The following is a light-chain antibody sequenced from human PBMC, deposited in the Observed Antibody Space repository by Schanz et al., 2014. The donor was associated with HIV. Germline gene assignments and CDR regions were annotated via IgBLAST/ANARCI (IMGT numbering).Light chain of an antibody. J-gene: IGKJ2*01. CDR1: QYISRW. CDR3: QQFHTYPYT. CDR2: QAS. Sequence: DIQMTQSPSTLSASVGDGVTITCRASQYISRWLAWYQQKPGQAPHLLIYQASTLQTGVSSRFSGSGSGTEFPLTISGLLPDDFATYFCQQFHTYPYTFGQGTKLEIK. V-gene: IGKV1-5*03.